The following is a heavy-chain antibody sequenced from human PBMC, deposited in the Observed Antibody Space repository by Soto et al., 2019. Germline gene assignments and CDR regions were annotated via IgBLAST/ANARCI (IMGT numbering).Heavy chain of an antibody. CDR1: GYTFTNNG. J-gene: IGHJ6*02. D-gene: IGHD1-1*01. CDR2: ISGYNANT. CDR3: ARGSTRYNLDV. Sequence: QVQLVQSGGEVRKPGASVKVSCKTSGYTFTNNGINWVRQAPGQGLDWMGWISGYNANTKYAQKFQGRVTLTTDTLTSTAFMELSSLRSDDTAVFYYARGSTRYNLDVWGQGTTVNVSS. V-gene: IGHV1-18*04.